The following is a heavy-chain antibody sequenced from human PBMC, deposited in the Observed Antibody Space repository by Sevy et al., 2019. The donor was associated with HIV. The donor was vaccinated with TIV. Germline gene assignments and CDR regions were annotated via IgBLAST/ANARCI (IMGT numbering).Heavy chain of an antibody. CDR1: GFTFSSYG. Sequence: GGSLRLSCAASGFTFSSYGMNWVRQAPGKGLEWVSSISGSSNYIYYANSMKGRFTISRDNAKNSLYLQMNSLRAEDTAVYYCARRDCTITSCHRGDAFDIWGQGTMVTVSS. CDR3: ARRDCTITSCHRGDAFDI. J-gene: IGHJ3*02. D-gene: IGHD2-2*01. V-gene: IGHV3-21*01. CDR2: ISGSSNYI.